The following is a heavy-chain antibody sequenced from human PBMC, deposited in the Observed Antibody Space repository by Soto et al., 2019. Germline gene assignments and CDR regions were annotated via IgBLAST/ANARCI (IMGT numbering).Heavy chain of an antibody. CDR3: ARDYHFDY. D-gene: IGHD1-26*01. CDR1: GGSFSGYY. J-gene: IGHJ4*02. V-gene: IGHV4-34*01. Sequence: QVQLQQWGAGLLKPSETLSLTCAVYGGSFSGYYWSWIRQPPGKGLEWIGEINHSGSTNYNPSLKSRVTISVDTSKNQFSLKLSSVTAADTAVYYCARDYHFDYWGQGTLVTVSS. CDR2: INHSGST.